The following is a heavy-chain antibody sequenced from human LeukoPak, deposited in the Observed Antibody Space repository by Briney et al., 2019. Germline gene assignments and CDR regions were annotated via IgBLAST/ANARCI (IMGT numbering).Heavy chain of an antibody. CDR3: ARAPVVTPQAFDI. V-gene: IGHV1-46*01. J-gene: IGHJ3*02. CDR2: INPSGGST. D-gene: IGHD4-23*01. Sequence: ASVKVSCKASGYTFTSYYMHWVRQAPGQGLEWMGIINPSGGSTSYAQKFQGRVTLTRDTSTSTDYMELSSLRSEDRAVYYCARAPVVTPQAFDIWGQGTMVTVSS. CDR1: GYTFTSYY.